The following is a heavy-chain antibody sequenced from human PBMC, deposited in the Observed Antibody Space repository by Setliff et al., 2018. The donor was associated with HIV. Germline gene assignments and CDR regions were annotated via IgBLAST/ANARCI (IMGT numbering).Heavy chain of an antibody. CDR3: ARQSGYTRGWDIFGVVAGSFDI. CDR2: ISYSGNT. Sequence: SETLSLTCSVSGGSISSISYYWGWIRQPPGKGLEWIGTISYSGNTYYRPSLKSRVTISVDTSKNQFSLRLNSVTAADTAVDYCARQSGYTRGWDIFGVVAGSFDIWGLGTMVTVSS. CDR1: GGSISSISYY. J-gene: IGHJ3*02. V-gene: IGHV4-39*01. D-gene: IGHD3-3*01.